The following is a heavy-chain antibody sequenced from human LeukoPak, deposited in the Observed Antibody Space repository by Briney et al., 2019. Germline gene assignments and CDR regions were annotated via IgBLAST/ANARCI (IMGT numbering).Heavy chain of an antibody. D-gene: IGHD6-13*01. J-gene: IGHJ4*02. Sequence: SVKVSCKASGGTFSSYAITWVRQAPGQGLEWMGRIIPIFGTANYAQKFQGRVTITTDESTSTAYMEPSTLRSDDTAVYYCARERPPGDSSSWFLEGYFDIWGQGTLVTVSS. CDR3: ARERPPGDSSSWFLEGYFDI. CDR1: GGTFSSYA. CDR2: IIPIFGTA. V-gene: IGHV1-69*05.